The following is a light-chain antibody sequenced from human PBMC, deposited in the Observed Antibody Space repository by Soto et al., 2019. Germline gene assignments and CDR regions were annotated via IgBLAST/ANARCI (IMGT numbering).Light chain of an antibody. CDR3: SSYTSSNTLVL. Sequence: QSVLTQPASVSGSPGQSITIYCTGTGSDVGGYNYVSWYQQHPGKVPKLMIFDVNNRPSGVSNRFSGSKFGNTASLTISGLQADDEADYYCSSYTSSNTLVLFGGGTKLTVL. J-gene: IGLJ2*01. V-gene: IGLV2-14*01. CDR1: GSDVGGYNY. CDR2: DVN.